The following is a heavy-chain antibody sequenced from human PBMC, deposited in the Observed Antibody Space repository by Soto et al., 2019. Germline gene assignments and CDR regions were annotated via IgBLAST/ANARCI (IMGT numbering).Heavy chain of an antibody. Sequence: QVHLVQSGAEVKQPGSSVKVTCKASGGIFSSNAISWVRQAPGQGLEWMVGVIPIFDSTHYAQKFQGRVTITAHESTSTAYMELSSLKSEDTAVYYCATGARGYSSPPRFYFEDWGQGTLVNVSS. CDR1: GGIFSSNA. V-gene: IGHV1-69*01. J-gene: IGHJ4*02. D-gene: IGHD5-18*01. CDR2: VIPIFDST. CDR3: ATGARGYSSPPRFYFED.